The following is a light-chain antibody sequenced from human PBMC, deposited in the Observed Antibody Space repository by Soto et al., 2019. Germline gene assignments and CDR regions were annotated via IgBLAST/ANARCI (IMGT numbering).Light chain of an antibody. CDR2: VAS. CDR1: QDTRSY. Sequence: DIQLTQSPSFLSASVGDRVTITCRASQDTRSYLAWYQQKPGKAPKLLIYVASTLQIGVPSRFSGSGSGTEFTLTISSLQPEDFATYYCQQHNSYPLTFGPGTKVEIK. J-gene: IGKJ3*01. CDR3: QQHNSYPLT. V-gene: IGKV1-9*01.